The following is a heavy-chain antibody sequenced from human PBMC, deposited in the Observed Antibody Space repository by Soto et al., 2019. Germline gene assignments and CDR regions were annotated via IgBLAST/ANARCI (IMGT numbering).Heavy chain of an antibody. V-gene: IGHV1-18*01. CDR1: GYIFTSYG. D-gene: IGHD1-26*01. J-gene: IGHJ5*02. Sequence: QIQLVQSGAEVRKPGASVMVSCKASGYIFTSYGMSWVRQAPGQGLEWMGWITAYNGNTNYAQKVQGRITMTTDIXXGTADMELRSLTSDDTAVYYCARGGVGDTSGWFDPWGQGTLVTVSS. CDR3: ARGGVGDTSGWFDP. CDR2: ITAYNGNT.